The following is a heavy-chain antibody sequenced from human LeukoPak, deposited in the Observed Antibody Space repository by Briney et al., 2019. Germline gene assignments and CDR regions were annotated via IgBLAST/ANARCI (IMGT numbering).Heavy chain of an antibody. V-gene: IGHV3-33*08. CDR3: ASMTGELDY. CDR1: GFPFSSYW. CDR2: IWYDGSNK. Sequence: GGSLRLSCVASGFPFSSYWMTWVRQAPGKGLEWVAVIWYDGSNKDYADSVKGRFTISRDNSKNTLYLQMNSLRAEDTAVYYCASMTGELDYWGQGTLVTVSS. D-gene: IGHD7-27*01. J-gene: IGHJ4*02.